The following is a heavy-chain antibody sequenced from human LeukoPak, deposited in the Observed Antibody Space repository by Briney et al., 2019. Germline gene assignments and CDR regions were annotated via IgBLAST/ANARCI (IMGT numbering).Heavy chain of an antibody. CDR2: ISGSGGST. D-gene: IGHD3-9*01. CDR3: AKGPRYNILTGYYKSHFFDY. J-gene: IGHJ4*02. Sequence: PGGSLRLACAASGFTFSSYAMSWVRQAPRKGLEWVSDISGSGGSTYYAVSVKGRFTISRDNSKNTLYLQMNSLRAEDMAVYYCAKGPRYNILTGYYKSHFFDYWGQGTLVTVSS. V-gene: IGHV3-23*01. CDR1: GFTFSSYA.